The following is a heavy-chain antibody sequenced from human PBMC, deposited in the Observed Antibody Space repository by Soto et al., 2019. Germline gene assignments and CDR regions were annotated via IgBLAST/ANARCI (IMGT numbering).Heavy chain of an antibody. CDR3: ARVGEYSSGWYNFDY. V-gene: IGHV3-13*01. CDR2: IGTAGDT. D-gene: IGHD6-19*01. CDR1: GFTFSSYD. J-gene: IGHJ4*02. Sequence: EVQLVESGGGLVQPGGSLRLSGAASGFTFSSYDMHWVRQATGKGLEWVSAIGTAGDTYYPGSVKGRFTISRENAKNSLYLQMNSLRAEDTAVYYCARVGEYSSGWYNFDYWGQGTLVTVSS.